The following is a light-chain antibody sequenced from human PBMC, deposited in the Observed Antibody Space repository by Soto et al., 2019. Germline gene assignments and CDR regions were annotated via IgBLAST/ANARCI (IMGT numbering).Light chain of an antibody. V-gene: IGKV3-15*01. CDR1: QGIGDT. CDR3: QPYNNWPRT. J-gene: IGKJ4*02. Sequence: EVLITQSPATLSGSPGGGWTRSCRARQGIGDTFTWYQHNPGQTPSLLIYDTTTRATGVPATFSGSRTGLEFTLTINSLQSEDFAIYYCQPYNNWPRTLGRGTKVDIK. CDR2: DTT.